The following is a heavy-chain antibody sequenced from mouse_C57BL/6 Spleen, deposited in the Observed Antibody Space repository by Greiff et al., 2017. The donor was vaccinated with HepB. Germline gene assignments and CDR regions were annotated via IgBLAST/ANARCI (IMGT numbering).Heavy chain of an antibody. D-gene: IGHD1-1*01. J-gene: IGHJ1*03. CDR3: ARYYYGSSGYFDV. CDR2: IYPGSGST. Sequence: QVQLKESGAELVKPGASVKMSCKASGYTFTSYWITWVKQRPGQGLEWIGDIYPGSGSTNYNEKFKSKATLTVDTSSSTAYMQLSSLTSEDSAVYYCARYYYGSSGYFDVWGTGTTVTVSS. CDR1: GYTFTSYW. V-gene: IGHV1-55*01.